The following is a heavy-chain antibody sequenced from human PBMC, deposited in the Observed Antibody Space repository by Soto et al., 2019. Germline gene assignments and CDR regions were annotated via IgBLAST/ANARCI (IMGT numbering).Heavy chain of an antibody. CDR2: IYYIGST. CDR1: GDSISGYY. CDR3: ARHGDRYGADVFYI. Sequence: QVQLQESGPGLVKSSETLSLTCTVSGDSISGYYWSWIRQPPGKGLEWIGQIYYIGSTNYNPSLKSRVTISVDTSNNQFSLKMTSVTAADTALYYCARHGDRYGADVFYIWGQGTMVSVSS. D-gene: IGHD4-17*01. V-gene: IGHV4-59*08. J-gene: IGHJ3*02.